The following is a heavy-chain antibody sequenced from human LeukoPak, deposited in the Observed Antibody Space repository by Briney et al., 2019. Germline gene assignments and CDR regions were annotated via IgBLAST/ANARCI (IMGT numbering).Heavy chain of an antibody. CDR1: GGSISSGSDY. CDR2: IYTSGST. Sequence: SETLSLTCTVSGGSISSGSDYSGWIRQPAGNGLEWIGRIYTSGSTNYNPSLKSRVTISVDTSKNQFSLKLNSVTAADTAVYDNARSVAATSHFDNWGQGTLVTVSS. D-gene: IGHD2-15*01. J-gene: IGHJ4*02. V-gene: IGHV4-61*02. CDR3: ARSVAATSHFDN.